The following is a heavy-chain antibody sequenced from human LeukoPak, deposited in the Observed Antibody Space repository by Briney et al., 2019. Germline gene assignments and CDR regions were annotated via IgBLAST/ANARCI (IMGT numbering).Heavy chain of an antibody. D-gene: IGHD6-6*01. CDR3: ARAGYSSSSEFDY. V-gene: IGHV1-8*01. CDR2: MNPNSGNT. Sequence: GASVKVSCKASGYTFTSYDINWVRQATGQGLEWMGWMNPNSGNTGYAQKFQGRVTMTRNTSISTAYMELSRLRSDDTAVYYCARAGYSSSSEFDYWGQGTLVTVSS. CDR1: GYTFTSYD. J-gene: IGHJ4*02.